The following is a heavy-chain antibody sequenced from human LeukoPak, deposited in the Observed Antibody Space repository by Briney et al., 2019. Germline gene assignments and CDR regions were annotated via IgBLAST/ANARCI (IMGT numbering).Heavy chain of an antibody. CDR1: GFTFSSYA. D-gene: IGHD3-9*01. J-gene: IGHJ4*02. V-gene: IGHV3-23*01. CDR2: ISGSGGST. Sequence: GGSLRLSCAASGFTFSSYAMSWVRQAPGKGRERVSAISGSGGSTYYADTVKGRFTISRDNSKNTLYLQMNSLRAEDTAVYYCAKGAFGDIYHQRYYFDYWGQGTLVTVSS. CDR3: AKGAFGDIYHQRYYFDY.